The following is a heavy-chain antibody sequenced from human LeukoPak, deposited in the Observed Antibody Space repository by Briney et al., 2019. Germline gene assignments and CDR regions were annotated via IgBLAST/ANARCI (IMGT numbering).Heavy chain of an antibody. CDR3: ARAMRVDWYYLDY. CDR2: SKSDGSGT. V-gene: IGHV3-74*01. J-gene: IGHJ4*02. Sequence: PGGSLRLSCVAPGFSFSSYWMHWVRQIPGKGLVWVSRSKSDGSGTSYADSVKGRFTISRDNAKNTLFVQMNSLRAEDTAVYYCARAMRVDWYYLDYWGQGTLVTVSS. D-gene: IGHD3-22*01. CDR1: GFSFSSYW.